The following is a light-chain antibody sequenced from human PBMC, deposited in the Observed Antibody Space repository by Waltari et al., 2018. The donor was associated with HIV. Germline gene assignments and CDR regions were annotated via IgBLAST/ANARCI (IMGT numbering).Light chain of an antibody. Sequence: YQVTRPHSVTDSPGQMASITCSGHHLGNKYTAWYQQKPRQSPVLVIYEENKRRSGTPERFSGSNSGDTATLTISGTQAMDEADYYCQAWDSSTVVFGGGTRLTVL. CDR3: QAWDSSTVV. CDR1: HLGNKY. CDR2: EEN. J-gene: IGLJ2*01. V-gene: IGLV3-1*01.